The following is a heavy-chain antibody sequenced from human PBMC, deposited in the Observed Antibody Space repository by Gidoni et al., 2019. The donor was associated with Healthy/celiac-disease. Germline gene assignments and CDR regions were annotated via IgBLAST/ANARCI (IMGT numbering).Heavy chain of an antibody. Sequence: QVQLVQSGAEVKKPGASVKVSCKVPGYTLPELSMHWVRQAPGKGLAWMGGFDPEDGETIYAQKFQGRVTMTEDTSTDTAYMELSSLRSEDTAVYYCATTGPIVVVTAAFDYWGQGTLVTVSS. CDR2: FDPEDGET. V-gene: IGHV1-24*01. CDR1: GYTLPELS. D-gene: IGHD2-21*02. J-gene: IGHJ4*02. CDR3: ATTGPIVVVTAAFDY.